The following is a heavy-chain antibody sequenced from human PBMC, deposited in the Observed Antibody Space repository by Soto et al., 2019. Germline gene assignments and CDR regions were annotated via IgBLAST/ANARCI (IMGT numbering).Heavy chain of an antibody. V-gene: IGHV1-46*01. CDR3: ARDTNFRLTFHYYGMDV. CDR2: INPSGGSA. J-gene: IGHJ6*02. D-gene: IGHD1-1*01. Sequence: QVQLMQSGAEVKMPGASVKVSCKASGYTFTSYYIHWVRQAPGQGLEWMGIINPSGGSASYARECQGRVALTRDTSTSTVYMEVSSLTSEDTAVYYCARDTNFRLTFHYYGMDVWGQGTTVTVSS. CDR1: GYTFTSYY.